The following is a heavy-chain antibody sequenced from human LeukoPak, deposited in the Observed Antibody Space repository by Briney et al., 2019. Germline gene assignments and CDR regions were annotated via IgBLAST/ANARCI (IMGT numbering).Heavy chain of an antibody. CDR1: GFTFSSYG. D-gene: IGHD5-24*01. CDR3: AKGADGYNTGSYYYYYMDV. V-gene: IGHV3-30*02. Sequence: GGSLRLSCAASGFTFSSYGMHWVRQAPGKGLEWVAFIRYDGSNKYYADPVKGRFTISRDNSKNTLYLQMNSLRAEDTAVYYCAKGADGYNTGSYYYYYMDVWGKGTTVTISS. CDR2: IRYDGSNK. J-gene: IGHJ6*03.